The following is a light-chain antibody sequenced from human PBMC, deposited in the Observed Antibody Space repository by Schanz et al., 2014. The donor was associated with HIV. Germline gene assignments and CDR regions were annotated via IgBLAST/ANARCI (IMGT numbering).Light chain of an antibody. J-gene: IGLJ2*01. CDR1: RSDGGGYNY. Sequence: QSALTQPASVSGSPGQSITISCTGTRSDGGGYNYAPRDQQHPGKAPKLIIYDVSNRPSGVSNRFSGSKSGNTASLAISGLQAEDEADYYCCSFTRGTTPVIFGGGTKLTVL. CDR3: CSFTRGTTPVI. V-gene: IGLV2-14*03. CDR2: DVS.